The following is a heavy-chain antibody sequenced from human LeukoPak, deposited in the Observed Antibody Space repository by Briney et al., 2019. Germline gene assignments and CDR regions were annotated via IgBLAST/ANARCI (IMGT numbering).Heavy chain of an antibody. CDR2: IYYTGST. CDR1: GGSVSVSSGSYY. D-gene: IGHD3-3*01. V-gene: IGHV4-61*01. J-gene: IGHJ4*02. CDR3: ARSHDFWRGYS. Sequence: PSETLSLTCTVSGGSVSVSSGSYYWSWIRQPPGKGLEWIGYIYYTGSTNYNPSLKSRVTISSDTSKNQFSLKLSSVTAADTAVYYCARSHDFWRGYSWGQGTLVTVSS.